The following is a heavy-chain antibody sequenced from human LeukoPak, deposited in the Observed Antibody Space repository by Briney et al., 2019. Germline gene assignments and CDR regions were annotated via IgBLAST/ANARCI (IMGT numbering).Heavy chain of an antibody. CDR3: AKEGGTSGWLTADH. CDR2: ISEDGREK. Sequence: GGSLRLACAVSGFSFSDYGMHWVRQAPGKGRGWVAVISEDGREKHFEDFVKGRFTSSRDNPKNTLDLQMNSLRFEDTAVYYCAKEGGTSGWLTADHWGQGTLVSVSS. V-gene: IGHV3-30*18. D-gene: IGHD6-19*01. J-gene: IGHJ4*02. CDR1: GFSFSDYG.